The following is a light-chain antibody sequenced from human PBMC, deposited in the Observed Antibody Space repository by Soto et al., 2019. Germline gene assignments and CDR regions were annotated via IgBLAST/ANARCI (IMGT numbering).Light chain of an antibody. CDR1: ETVDSAY. J-gene: IGKJ4*01. CDR3: QLFDDSVT. Sequence: EVVLTQSPGTLSLSPGDRATLSCRASETVDSAYFAWYQQKPGLAPRVLVYGASNRATGVPDRFSGSGSGTDFTLTISRLEPEDFAVYYCQLFDDSVTFGXGTKX. CDR2: GAS. V-gene: IGKV3-20*01.